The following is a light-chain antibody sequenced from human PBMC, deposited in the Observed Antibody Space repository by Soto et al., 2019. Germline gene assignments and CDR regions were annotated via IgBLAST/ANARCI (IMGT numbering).Light chain of an antibody. CDR3: QQFGSSPT. J-gene: IGKJ1*01. V-gene: IGKV3-20*01. CDR2: GAS. Sequence: EIVLTQSPGTLSLSPGERATLSCRASQSIGSTYLVWYQQKPAQAPRLLIYGASSRATGIPDRFSGSGSGTDFTLTISRLEPEDCAVYYCQQFGSSPTFGQGTKVEIK. CDR1: QSIGSTY.